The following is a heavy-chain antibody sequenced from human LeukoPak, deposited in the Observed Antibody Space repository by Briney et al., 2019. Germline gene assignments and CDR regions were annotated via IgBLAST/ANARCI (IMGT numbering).Heavy chain of an antibody. J-gene: IGHJ3*02. V-gene: IGHV1-46*01. CDR3: VREDYGDYVGHAFDI. CDR1: GYTFTSYY. D-gene: IGHD4-17*01. CDR2: INPSGGST. Sequence: ASVKVSCKASGYTFTSYYMHWVRQAPGQGLEWMGIINPSGGSTSYAQKFQGRVTMTRDMSTSTVYMELSSLRSEDTAAYYCVREDYGDYVGHAFDIWGQGTMVTVSS.